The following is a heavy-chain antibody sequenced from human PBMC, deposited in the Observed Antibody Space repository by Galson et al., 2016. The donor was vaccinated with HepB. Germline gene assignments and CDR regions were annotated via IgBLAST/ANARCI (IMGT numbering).Heavy chain of an antibody. D-gene: IGHD5-12*01. CDR3: GRARGAGYHSGATPVGY. Sequence: SLRLSCAASGFNFINYSMIWVRQAPGKGLEWVSSISSTSSFKFFADSLKGRFTIPRDNARNSLYLQMNSLRVEDTAVYYCGRARGAGYHSGATPVGYWGQGILVTVSS. CDR1: GFNFINYS. CDR2: ISSTSSFK. J-gene: IGHJ4*02. V-gene: IGHV3-21*06.